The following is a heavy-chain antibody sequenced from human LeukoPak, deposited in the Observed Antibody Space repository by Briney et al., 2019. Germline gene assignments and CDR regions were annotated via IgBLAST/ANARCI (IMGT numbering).Heavy chain of an antibody. V-gene: IGHV1-46*01. CDR2: ISPSGGST. CDR1: GYTFTSNY. CDR3: ARDLSPTYYYDSSGYHTWFDP. D-gene: IGHD3-22*01. Sequence: ASVKVSCKAFGYTFTSNYMHWVRQAPGQGPEWMGVISPSGGSTTYAQKFQGRVTITADESTSTAYMELSRLRSDDTAVYYCARDLSPTYYYDSSGYHTWFDPWGQGTLVTVSS. J-gene: IGHJ5*02.